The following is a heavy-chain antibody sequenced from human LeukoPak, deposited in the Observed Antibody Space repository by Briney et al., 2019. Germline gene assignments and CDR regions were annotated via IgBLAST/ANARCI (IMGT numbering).Heavy chain of an antibody. D-gene: IGHD6-19*01. J-gene: IGHJ4*02. Sequence: PSETLSLTCAVYGGSFSGYYWSWIRQPPGKGLEWIGEINHSGSTNYNPSLKSRVTISVDTSKNQFSLKLSSVTAADTAVYYCARLAVAGTGYFDYWGQGTLVTVSS. CDR1: GGSFSGYY. CDR3: ARLAVAGTGYFDY. CDR2: INHSGST. V-gene: IGHV4-34*01.